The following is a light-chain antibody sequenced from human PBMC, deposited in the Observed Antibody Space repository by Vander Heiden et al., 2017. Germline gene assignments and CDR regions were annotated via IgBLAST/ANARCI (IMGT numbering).Light chain of an antibody. Sequence: QAVVTQEPSLTVSPGGTVTLTCDSSTGAVTSGHSPSWLQHKPAHAPMALIYDTTNKHSWTPARFSGSLLGGKAALTLSGVQSEDEACYSCLHSYTGARVFGGGTKLTVL. V-gene: IGLV7-46*01. CDR2: DTT. CDR1: TGAVTSGHS. J-gene: IGLJ3*02. CDR3: LHSYTGARV.